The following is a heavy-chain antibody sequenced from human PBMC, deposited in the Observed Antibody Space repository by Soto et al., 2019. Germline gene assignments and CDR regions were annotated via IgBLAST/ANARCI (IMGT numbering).Heavy chain of an antibody. CDR2: IIPIFGTA. J-gene: IGHJ4*02. Sequence: QVQLVQSGAEVKKPGSSVKVSCKASAGTFSSYAISWVRQAPGQGLEWMGGIIPIFGTANYAQKFQGRVTITADESTSTAYMELSSLRSEDTAVYYCARVHTPYYYDSSGNPPLDYWGQGTLVTVSS. CDR1: AGTFSSYA. CDR3: ARVHTPYYYDSSGNPPLDY. D-gene: IGHD3-22*01. V-gene: IGHV1-69*01.